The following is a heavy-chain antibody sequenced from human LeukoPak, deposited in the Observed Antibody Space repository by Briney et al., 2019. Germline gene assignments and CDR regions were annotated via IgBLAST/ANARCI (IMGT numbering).Heavy chain of an antibody. CDR1: GFTFSSYA. D-gene: IGHD2-21*01. Sequence: GGSLRLSCAASGFTFSSYAMHWVRQAPGKGLEWVAFIRYDGSNKKYSDSVKGRFTVSRDTSKNTLYLQMNSLRAEDTAVYYCAKDPGGDNWFDPWGQGTLVTVSS. CDR2: IRYDGSNK. J-gene: IGHJ5*02. CDR3: AKDPGGDNWFDP. V-gene: IGHV3-30*02.